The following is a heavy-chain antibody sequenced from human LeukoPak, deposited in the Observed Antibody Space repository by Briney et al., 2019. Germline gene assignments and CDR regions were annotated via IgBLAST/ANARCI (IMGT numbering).Heavy chain of an antibody. CDR3: ARNGGSYSIDY. CDR1: GGSFSGYY. V-gene: IGHV4-34*01. CDR2: INHSGST. J-gene: IGHJ4*02. Sequence: SETLSLTCAVYGGSFSGYYWSWIRQPPGKGLEWIGEINHSGSTNYNPSLKSRVTISVDTSKNQFSLKLSSVTAADTAVYYCARNGGSYSIDYWGQGTLVTVSS. D-gene: IGHD1-26*01.